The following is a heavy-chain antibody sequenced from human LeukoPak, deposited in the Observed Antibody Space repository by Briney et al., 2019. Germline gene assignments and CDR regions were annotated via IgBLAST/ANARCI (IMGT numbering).Heavy chain of an antibody. V-gene: IGHV3-23*01. Sequence: PGGSLRLSCAASGFTFSSYAMSWVRQAPGKGLEWVSTISSSGGSTYYADSVKGRFTISRDNAKNSLFLHMNSLRAEDTAVYYCASNRGRAYYYDSSGYPNWGQGTLVTVSS. CDR1: GFTFSSYA. J-gene: IGHJ4*02. D-gene: IGHD3-22*01. CDR3: ASNRGRAYYYDSSGYPN. CDR2: ISSSGGST.